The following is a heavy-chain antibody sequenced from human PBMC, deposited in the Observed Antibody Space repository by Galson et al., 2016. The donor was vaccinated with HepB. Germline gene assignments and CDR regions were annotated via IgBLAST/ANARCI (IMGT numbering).Heavy chain of an antibody. CDR2: MYYTGST. CDR3: ARGDVRMMIFGVVGSPDY. D-gene: IGHD3-3*01. V-gene: IGHV4-61*01. CDR1: GGSVRGGSYF. Sequence: SETLSLTCTVSGGSVRGGSYFWSWIRQTPGKGLEWIGYMYYTGSTNYNPSLESRFTISMDTPKNQFSLNLRSVTAADTAVYYCARGDVRMMIFGVVGSPDYWGQGTLVTVSS. J-gene: IGHJ4*02.